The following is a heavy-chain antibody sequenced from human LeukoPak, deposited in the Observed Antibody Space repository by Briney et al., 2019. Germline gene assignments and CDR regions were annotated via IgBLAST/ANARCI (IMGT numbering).Heavy chain of an antibody. Sequence: GESLRLSCAASGFTFSSYDMHWVRQPPGKGLEWVSSIGTAGDTYYPGSVKGRVTISRENAKNSLYLQMNSLRAGDTAVYYCAREGGDYVGLYVWGQATTITVSS. D-gene: IGHD4-17*01. V-gene: IGHV3-13*01. CDR1: GFTFSSYD. CDR2: IGTAGDT. J-gene: IGHJ6*02. CDR3: AREGGDYVGLYV.